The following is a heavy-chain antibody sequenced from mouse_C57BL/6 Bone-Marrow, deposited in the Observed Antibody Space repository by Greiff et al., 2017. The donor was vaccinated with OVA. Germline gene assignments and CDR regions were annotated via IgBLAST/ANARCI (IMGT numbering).Heavy chain of an antibody. V-gene: IGHV1-72*01. D-gene: IGHD1-1*01. CDR3: TREYHNDYDSGYYYAMDY. J-gene: IGHJ4*01. Sequence: QVQLQQPGAELVKPGASVKLSCKASGYTFTSYWMHWVKQRPGRGLEWIGRIDPYSGGTKYNEKFKSKATLTVDKPSSTAYMQISSLTSEDSAVYYGTREYHNDYDSGYYYAMDYWGQGTTVTVSS. CDR1: GYTFTSYW. CDR2: IDPYSGGT.